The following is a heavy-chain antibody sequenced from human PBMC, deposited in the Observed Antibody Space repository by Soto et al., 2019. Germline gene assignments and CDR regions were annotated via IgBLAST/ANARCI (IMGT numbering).Heavy chain of an antibody. CDR3: GTLVEMATWEGK. V-gene: IGHV1-69*01. Sequence: QVQLVQSGAEVKKPGSSVKVSCKASGGTFSSYAISWVRQAPGQGLEWMGGIIPIFGTANYAQKVQGRVTITADESTSTAYMELSSLRSEDTAVYYCGTLVEMATWEGKWGQGTLVTVSS. J-gene: IGHJ4*02. D-gene: IGHD5-12*01. CDR2: IIPIFGTA. CDR1: GGTFSSYA.